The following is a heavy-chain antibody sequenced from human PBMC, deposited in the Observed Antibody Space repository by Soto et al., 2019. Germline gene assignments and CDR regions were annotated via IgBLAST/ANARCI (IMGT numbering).Heavy chain of an antibody. CDR1: GYSFPSYW. D-gene: IGHD6-6*01. J-gene: IGHJ4*02. CDR3: ARVSARLTPNFDY. Sequence: GESLKISCKGSGYSFPSYWIGWVRQKPGKGPEWLGIIYPGDSDVRYSPSFQGQVTISVDKSVNTAYLQWSSLKASDTAMYYCARVSARLTPNFDYWGQGTLVTVSS. CDR2: IYPGDSDV. V-gene: IGHV5-51*01.